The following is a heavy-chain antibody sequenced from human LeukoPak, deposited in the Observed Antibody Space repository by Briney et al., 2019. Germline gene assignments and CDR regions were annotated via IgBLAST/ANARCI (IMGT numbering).Heavy chain of an antibody. CDR3: ARGRRVLAAAGTEFDY. J-gene: IGHJ4*02. Sequence: SETLSLTCAVYGGXFSGYYWSWIRQPPGKGLEWIGEINHSGSTNYNPSLKSRVTISVDTSKNQFSLKLSSVTAADTAVYYCARGRRVLAAAGTEFDYWGQGTLVTVSS. CDR1: GGXFSGYY. V-gene: IGHV4-34*01. D-gene: IGHD6-13*01. CDR2: INHSGST.